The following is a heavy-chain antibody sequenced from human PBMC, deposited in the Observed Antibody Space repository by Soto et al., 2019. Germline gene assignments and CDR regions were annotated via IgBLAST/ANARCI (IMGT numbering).Heavy chain of an antibody. D-gene: IGHD2-8*01. CDR3: VKDLPGADDPSADLYSAHYYGMDV. CDR2: ISYDGNNK. V-gene: IGHV3-30*18. Sequence: GGSLRLSCEASGFTFSKYGMHWVRQAPGKGLEWVAFISYDGNNKNYAETVKGRFTISRDNSKNTVFLQMNSLRVEDTPVFYCVKDLPGADDPSADLYSAHYYGMDVWGQGTTVTVSS. J-gene: IGHJ6*02. CDR1: GFTFSKYG.